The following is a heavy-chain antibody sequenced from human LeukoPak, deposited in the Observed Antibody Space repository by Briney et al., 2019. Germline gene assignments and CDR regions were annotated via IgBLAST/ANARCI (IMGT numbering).Heavy chain of an antibody. Sequence: GASVKVSCKASVYTFSGSYIHWVRQAPGQGLECMGWVGHKSGDTSYGQNFQGRVTMTRDTSITTAYMELSSLRSDATAVYFCALPNWNARDMVDHWGQGTLVTISS. CDR3: ALPNWNARDMVDH. V-gene: IGHV1-2*02. CDR2: VGHKSGDT. CDR1: VYTFSGSY. D-gene: IGHD1-1*01. J-gene: IGHJ4*02.